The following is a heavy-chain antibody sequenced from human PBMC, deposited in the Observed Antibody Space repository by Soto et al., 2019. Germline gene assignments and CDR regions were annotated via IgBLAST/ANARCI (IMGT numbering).Heavy chain of an antibody. V-gene: IGHV3-9*01. CDR3: AKAGHSSGWYAWYFDL. CDR1: GFTFDDYA. CDR2: ISWNSGSI. J-gene: IGHJ2*01. D-gene: IGHD6-19*01. Sequence: GGSLRLSCAASGFTFDDYAMHWVRQAPGKGLEWVSGISWNSGSIGYADSVKGRFTISRDNAKNSLYLQMNSLRAEDTALYYCAKAGHSSGWYAWYFDLWGRGTLVTVSS.